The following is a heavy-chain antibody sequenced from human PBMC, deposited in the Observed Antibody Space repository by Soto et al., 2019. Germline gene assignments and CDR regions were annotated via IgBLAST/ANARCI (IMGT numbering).Heavy chain of an antibody. CDR2: IYSGGST. V-gene: IGHV3-66*01. J-gene: IGHJ4*02. CDR3: ARSRAVAGTVFDY. CDR1: GFTVSSNY. D-gene: IGHD6-19*01. Sequence: PGGSLRLSCAASGFTVSSNYMSWVRQAPGKGLEWVSVIYSGGSTYYADSVKGRFTISRDNSKNTLYLQMNSLRAEDTAVYYCARSRAVAGTVFDYWGQGTPVTVSS.